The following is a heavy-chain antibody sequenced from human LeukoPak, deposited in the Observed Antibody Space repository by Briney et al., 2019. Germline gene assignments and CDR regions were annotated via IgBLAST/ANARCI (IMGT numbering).Heavy chain of an antibody. CDR2: IIPIFGTA. V-gene: IGHV1-69*13. Sequence: VASVKVSCKASGGTFSSYAISWVRQAPGQGLEWMGGIIPIFGTANYAQKFQGRVTITADESTSTAYMELSSLRSEDTAVYYCARDLTGTTRWFDPWGQGTLVTVSS. J-gene: IGHJ5*02. CDR1: GGTFSSYA. D-gene: IGHD1-7*01. CDR3: ARDLTGTTRWFDP.